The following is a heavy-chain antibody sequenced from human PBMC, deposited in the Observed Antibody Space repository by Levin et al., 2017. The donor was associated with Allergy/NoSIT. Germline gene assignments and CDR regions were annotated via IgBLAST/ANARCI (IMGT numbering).Heavy chain of an antibody. CDR2: ISGSGSTT. CDR1: GFTFSSYA. J-gene: IGHJ4*02. D-gene: IGHD5-24*01. CDR3: AKGIQFWPRVFDY. Sequence: GGSLRLSCAASGFTFSSYAMSWVRQAPGKGLEWVSGISGSGSTTYYADSVKGRFTISRDNSKNTVYLQMNSLRAEDTAVYYCAKGIQFWPRVFDYWGQGTLVTVSS. V-gene: IGHV3-23*01.